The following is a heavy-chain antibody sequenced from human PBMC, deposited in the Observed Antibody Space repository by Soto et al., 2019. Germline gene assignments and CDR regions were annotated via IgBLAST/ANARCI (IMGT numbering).Heavy chain of an antibody. Sequence: QVQLQESGPGLVKPSQTLSLTCTVSGGSISSGGYYWSWIRQHPWKGLEWIGYIYYSGSTYYNPSLKSRVTISVDTSKNQFSLKLSSVTAADTAVYYCARDLGGTRNNWFDPWGQGTLVTVSS. CDR3: ARDLGGTRNNWFDP. CDR1: GGSISSGGYY. J-gene: IGHJ5*02. CDR2: IYYSGST. D-gene: IGHD2-15*01. V-gene: IGHV4-31*03.